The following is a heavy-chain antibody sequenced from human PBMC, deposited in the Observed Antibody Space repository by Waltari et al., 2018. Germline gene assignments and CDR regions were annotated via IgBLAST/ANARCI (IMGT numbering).Heavy chain of an antibody. D-gene: IGHD6-13*01. CDR3: ARDRGLQQLAPRKNAFDI. CDR2: ISSSSSYI. V-gene: IGHV3-21*01. CDR1: GFTFSSYS. Sequence: EVQLVESGGGLVKPGGSLRLSCAASGFTFSSYSMNWVRQAPGKGLEWVSSISSSSSYIYYADSVKGRFTISRDNAKNSLYLQMNSLRAEETAVYYCARDRGLQQLAPRKNAFDIWGQGTMVTVSS. J-gene: IGHJ3*02.